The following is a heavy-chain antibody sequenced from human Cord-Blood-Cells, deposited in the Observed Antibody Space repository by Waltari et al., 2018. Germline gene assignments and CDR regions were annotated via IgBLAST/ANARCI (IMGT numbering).Heavy chain of an antibody. CDR3: AKGTELGINDAFDI. Sequence: EVQLVESGGGLVQPGRSLRLSCAASGFTFVDYAITWFRQDPGKGLEWVSGISWNSGSIGYADSVKGRFTISRDNAKNSLYLQMNSLRAEDMALYYCAKGTELGINDAFDIWGQGTMVTVSS. CDR2: ISWNSGSI. V-gene: IGHV3-9*03. D-gene: IGHD7-27*01. CDR1: GFTFVDYA. J-gene: IGHJ3*02.